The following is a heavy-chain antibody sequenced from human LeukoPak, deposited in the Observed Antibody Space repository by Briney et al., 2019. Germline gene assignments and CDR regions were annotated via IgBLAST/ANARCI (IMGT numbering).Heavy chain of an antibody. Sequence: GGSLRLSCAASGFTFSSYSMNWVRQAPGKGLEWVSSISSSSSYIYYADSVKGRFTISRDNAKNSLYLQMNSLRAEDTAVYYCARESSGWDRDAFDIWGQGTMVTVSS. D-gene: IGHD6-19*01. CDR2: ISSSSSYI. J-gene: IGHJ3*02. CDR3: ARESSGWDRDAFDI. V-gene: IGHV3-21*01. CDR1: GFTFSSYS.